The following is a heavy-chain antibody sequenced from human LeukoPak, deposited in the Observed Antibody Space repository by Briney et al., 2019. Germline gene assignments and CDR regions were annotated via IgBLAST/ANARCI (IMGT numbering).Heavy chain of an antibody. J-gene: IGHJ4*02. V-gene: IGHV1-2*02. CDR3: ARVLARYGNLDY. CDR2: INPNSGGT. Sequence: GASVKVSCKASGYTFTDYYIHWVRQDPGEGVEWMGWINPNSGGTNYTQKFQGRVTMTRDTSISTAYLELNRLTSDDTAVYYCARVLARYGNLDYWGQGILVTVSS. CDR1: GYTFTDYY. D-gene: IGHD1-14*01.